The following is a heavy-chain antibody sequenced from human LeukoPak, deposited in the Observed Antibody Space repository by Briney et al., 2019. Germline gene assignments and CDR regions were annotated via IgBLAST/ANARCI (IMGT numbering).Heavy chain of an antibody. CDR2: ISGSGDNT. D-gene: IGHD1-26*01. J-gene: IGHJ4*02. CDR1: GFTFGNYG. Sequence: AGGSLRLSCAASGFTFGNYGMSWVRQAPGKGLEWVSAISGSGDNTYNADSMKGRFTISRDNSKNTLYLQMNSLRAEDTAIYFCAKERESYFEFDSWGQGTLVTVSS. V-gene: IGHV3-23*01. CDR3: AKERESYFEFDS.